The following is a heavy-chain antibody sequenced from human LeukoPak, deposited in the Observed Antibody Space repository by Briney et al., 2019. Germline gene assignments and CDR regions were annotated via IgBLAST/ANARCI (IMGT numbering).Heavy chain of an antibody. V-gene: IGHV3-48*01. CDR1: GFTFGSYS. D-gene: IGHD1-1*01. CDR2: ISSGSSTI. J-gene: IGHJ4*02. Sequence: GGSLRLSCAASGFTFGSYSMNWVRQAPGKGLEWLSYISSGSSTIYYADSVKGRFTLSRDNAKNSLYLQMNSLRAEDTAVYYCARGIWNDPYYGGQGTLGTVS. CDR3: ARGIWNDPYY.